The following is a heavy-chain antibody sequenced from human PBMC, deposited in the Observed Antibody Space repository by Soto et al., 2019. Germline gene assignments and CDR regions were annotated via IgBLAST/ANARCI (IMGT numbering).Heavy chain of an antibody. V-gene: IGHV5-51*01. D-gene: IGHD2-2*02. CDR1: GYSFTSYW. Sequence: GESLKISCKGSGYSFTSYWIGWVRQMPGKGLEWMGIIYLGESNTRYSPSFQGQVTISADKSISTAYLEWSSLKASDTAIYYCARQEYCSSTACYTVDSWGQGTLVTVSS. J-gene: IGHJ4*02. CDR3: ARQEYCSSTACYTVDS. CDR2: IYLGESNT.